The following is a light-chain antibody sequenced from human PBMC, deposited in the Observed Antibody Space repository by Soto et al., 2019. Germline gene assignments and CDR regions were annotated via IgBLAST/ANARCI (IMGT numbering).Light chain of an antibody. CDR1: QSVVPSQ. V-gene: IGKV3-20*01. CDR2: DAS. CDR3: QQYGGSPRT. Sequence: EILLPQYPATLSLSTGERATLSCRASQSVVPSQLAWYQQKGGRAPRLLIYDASSRATGIPDRFSGSGSGKYFAITIISLEPEYFAVYYCQQYGGSPRTFGQGTLLEIK. J-gene: IGKJ5*01.